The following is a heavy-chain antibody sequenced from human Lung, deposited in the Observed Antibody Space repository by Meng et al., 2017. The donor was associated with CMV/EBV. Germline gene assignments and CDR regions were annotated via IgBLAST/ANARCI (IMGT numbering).Heavy chain of an antibody. J-gene: IGHJ4*02. CDR2: ISWNSGSI. CDR3: AKSAYYYDSSGQYYFDY. D-gene: IGHD3-22*01. Sequence: GGPLRSSSQAPGFTFDDYAMHGVRQAPGKGPEWVSGISWNSGSIGYADSVKGRFTISRDNAKNSLYLQMNSLRAEDTALYYCAKSAYYYDSSGQYYFDYWGQGTLVTVSS. CDR1: GFTFDDYA. V-gene: IGHV3-9*01.